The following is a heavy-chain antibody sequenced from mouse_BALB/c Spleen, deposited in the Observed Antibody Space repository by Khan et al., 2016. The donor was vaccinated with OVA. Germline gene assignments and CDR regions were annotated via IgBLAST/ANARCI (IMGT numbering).Heavy chain of an antibody. V-gene: IGHV1S132*01. CDR1: GYTFTSYW. J-gene: IGHJ3*01. CDR2: IFPGNGTT. Sequence: QVQLQQPGAELVKPGASVKLSCKTSGYTFTSYWIQWVKQRPGQGLGWIGQIFPGNGTTYYNENFKGKATLTVDTSSNTAYMQFSSLTSEDSAVYFCARGYFGNYEFAYWGQGTLVTVSP. D-gene: IGHD2-1*01. CDR3: ARGYFGNYEFAY.